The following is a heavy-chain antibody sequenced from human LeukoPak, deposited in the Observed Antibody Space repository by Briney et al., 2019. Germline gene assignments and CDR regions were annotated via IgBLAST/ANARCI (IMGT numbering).Heavy chain of an antibody. D-gene: IGHD4-17*01. V-gene: IGHV3-23*01. CDR3: ARDPNGDYIGAFDM. J-gene: IGHJ3*02. Sequence: GGSLRLSCAASGFIFSNYALMWLRQSPGKGLEWVSAIRGSGGGTFYADSVKGRFTISRDNSKNTLYLQMNGLRAEDTAVYYCARDPNGDYIGAFDMWGRGTLVTVSS. CDR1: GFIFSNYA. CDR2: IRGSGGGT.